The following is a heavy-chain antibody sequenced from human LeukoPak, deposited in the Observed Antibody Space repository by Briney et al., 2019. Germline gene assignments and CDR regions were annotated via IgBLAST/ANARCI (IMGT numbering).Heavy chain of an antibody. Sequence: PGGSLRLSCAASGFTFSSYWMHWVRQAPGKGLVWVSRINSDGSSTSYADSVKGRFTISRDNAKNTPYLQMNSLRAEDTAVYYCASEDSSSWYRGYYYRRNWFDPWGQGTLVTVSS. V-gene: IGHV3-74*01. CDR2: INSDGSST. CDR3: ASEDSSSWYRGYYYRRNWFDP. CDR1: GFTFSSYW. J-gene: IGHJ5*02. D-gene: IGHD6-13*01.